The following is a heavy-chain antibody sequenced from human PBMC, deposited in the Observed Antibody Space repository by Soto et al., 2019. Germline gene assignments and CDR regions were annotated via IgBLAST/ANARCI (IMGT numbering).Heavy chain of an antibody. D-gene: IGHD3-22*01. CDR1: GGSISSGGYY. CDR3: VSQGGYYDSSGATMDV. V-gene: IGHV4-31*03. CDR2: IYYSGST. Sequence: SETLSLTCTVSGGSISSGGYYWSWIRQHPGKGLEWIGYIYYSGSTYYNPSLKSRVTISVDTSKNQFSLKLSSVTAADTAVYYCVSQGGYYDSSGATMDVWGQGTTVTV. J-gene: IGHJ6*02.